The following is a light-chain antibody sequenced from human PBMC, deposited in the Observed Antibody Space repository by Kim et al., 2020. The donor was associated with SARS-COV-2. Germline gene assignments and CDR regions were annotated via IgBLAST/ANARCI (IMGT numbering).Light chain of an antibody. Sequence: SFSPRERATLACRASQSVSNYFAWYQQTPGQAPRLLIDDASSRTTGIPARISGSGSGTNFTLTISILEPEDFAVYCCQQRSNWPSSFGQGTKLEI. CDR3: QQRSNWPSS. V-gene: IGKV3-11*01. CDR2: DAS. CDR1: QSVSNY. J-gene: IGKJ2*03.